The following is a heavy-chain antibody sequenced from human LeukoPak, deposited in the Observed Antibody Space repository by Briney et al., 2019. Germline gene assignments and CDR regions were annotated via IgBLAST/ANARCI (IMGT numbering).Heavy chain of an antibody. CDR3: ARPYSSGWYGDFDY. D-gene: IGHD6-19*01. CDR1: GFTFSSYA. J-gene: IGHJ4*02. V-gene: IGHV3-30-3*01. Sequence: PGGSLRLSCVASGFTFSSYAMHWVRQAPGKGLEWVAVISYDGSEKYYADSVKGRFTISRDNSKSTLYLQMNSLRAEDTAVYYCARPYSSGWYGDFDYWGQGTLVTASS. CDR2: ISYDGSEK.